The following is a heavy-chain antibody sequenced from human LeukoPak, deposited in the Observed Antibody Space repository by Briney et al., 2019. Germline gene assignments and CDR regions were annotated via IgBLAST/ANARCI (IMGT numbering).Heavy chain of an antibody. D-gene: IGHD3-16*01. V-gene: IGHV1-8*01. Sequence: ASVRVSCKASGYTFTSYDVNWVRQAPGQGLEWMGWMSPNSGNTGYAQKFQDRVTMTRSASISTAYMELSSLRSEDMAVYYCARVGYYGMDVWGQGTTVTVSS. J-gene: IGHJ6*02. CDR1: GYTFTSYD. CDR2: MSPNSGNT. CDR3: ARVGYYGMDV.